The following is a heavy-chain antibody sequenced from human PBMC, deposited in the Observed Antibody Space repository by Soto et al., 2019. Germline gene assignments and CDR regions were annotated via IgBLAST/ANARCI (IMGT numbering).Heavy chain of an antibody. V-gene: IGHV3-73*01. Sequence: EVLLVESGGGLVQPGGSLKLSCQASGFVFKDSSIHWVRQASGKGLEWVGRIRDRAYNYATAYAASVKGRFTISRDDSNYKGFLQMDSLKTEDTAIYYCTRLISAAQDYWGQATLVTVSS. CDR3: TRLISAAQDY. CDR2: IRDRAYNYAT. J-gene: IGHJ4*02. CDR1: GFVFKDSS. D-gene: IGHD3-10*01.